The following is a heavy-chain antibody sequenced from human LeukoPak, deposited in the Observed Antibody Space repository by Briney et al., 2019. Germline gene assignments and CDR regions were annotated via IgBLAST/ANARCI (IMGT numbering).Heavy chain of an antibody. CDR1: GFTFDDYA. D-gene: IGHD3-9*01. CDR2: LSWNSGSI. V-gene: IGHV3-9*01. CDR3: TRDLMDYDVSTGLHHYYMDV. J-gene: IGHJ6*02. Sequence: GGSLRLSCAASGFTFDDYAMHWVRQAPGKGLEWVSGLSWNSGSIAYADSVKGRFTISRDNAKNSLYLQMNTLRVEDTAVYYCTRDLMDYDVSTGLHHYYMDVWGQGTTVTVSS.